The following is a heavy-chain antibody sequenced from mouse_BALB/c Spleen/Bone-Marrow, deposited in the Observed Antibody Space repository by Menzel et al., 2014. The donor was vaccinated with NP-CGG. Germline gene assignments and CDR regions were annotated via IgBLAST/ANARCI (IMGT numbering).Heavy chain of an antibody. CDR2: ISYSGST. J-gene: IGHJ2*01. CDR1: GYSITSDYA. Sequence: EVQLQQSGPGLVEPSQSLSLTCTVTGYSITSDYAWNWIRQFPGNKLEWMGYISYSGSTSYNPSLKSRVSITRDTSKNQFCLQLNSVTTEDTATYYCAKTGTRYYCNYWGQGTTLTVSS. CDR3: AKTGTRYYCNY. V-gene: IGHV3-2*02. D-gene: IGHD1-3*01.